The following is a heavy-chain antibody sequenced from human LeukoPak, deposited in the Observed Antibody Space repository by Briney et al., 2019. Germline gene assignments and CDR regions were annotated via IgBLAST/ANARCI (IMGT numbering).Heavy chain of an antibody. D-gene: IGHD3-22*01. CDR1: GFPFSSYG. CDR2: ISGSGETT. V-gene: IGHV3-23*01. Sequence: PGGSLRLSCAASGFPFSSYGMTWLRQTPAKGLEWVSAISGSGETTYYSDSVKGRFTISRDNSKNTLFLQMNSLRVEGAAMYHCAKTHGYFDQWGQGTLVAVSS. CDR3: AKTHGYFDQ. J-gene: IGHJ4*02.